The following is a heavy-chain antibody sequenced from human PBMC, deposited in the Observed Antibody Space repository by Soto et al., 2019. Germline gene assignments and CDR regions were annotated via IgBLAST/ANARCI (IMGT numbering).Heavy chain of an antibody. D-gene: IGHD3-3*01. CDR2: ISSSSSTI. V-gene: IGHV3-48*02. CDR3: PRVIWSGHLTSDL. CDR1: GFTFSSNS. J-gene: IGHJ5*02. Sequence: EVQVVESGGGLVQPGGSLRLSCAASGFTFSSNSMNWVRQAPGKGLEWISYISSSSSTIYADSVKGRFTISRDNAKNSLYLQMHSLRDEDTAVYYCPRVIWSGHLTSDLWGQGTLVTVSS.